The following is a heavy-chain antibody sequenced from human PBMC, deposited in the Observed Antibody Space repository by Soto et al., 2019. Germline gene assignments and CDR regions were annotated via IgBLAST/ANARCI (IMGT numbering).Heavy chain of an antibody. CDR3: ATQPRYDSSGYFFY. V-gene: IGHV1-46*01. J-gene: IGHJ4*02. D-gene: IGHD3-22*01. CDR1: GYPFTSYY. Sequence: ASVKVSCKASGYPFTSYYVHWVRQAPGQGLEWMGFINPSSGSTSYAQKFQGRVTISADTSKKQFSLELRSVTAADTAVYYCATQPRYDSSGYFFYWGQGRLVTSPQ. CDR2: INPSSGST.